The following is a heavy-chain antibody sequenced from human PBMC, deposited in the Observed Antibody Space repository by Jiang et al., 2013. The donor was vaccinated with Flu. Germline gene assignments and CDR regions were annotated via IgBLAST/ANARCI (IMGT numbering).Heavy chain of an antibody. V-gene: IGHV3-21*01. J-gene: IGHJ6*02. Sequence: VQLVESGGGLVKPGGSLRLSCEASGFKFSDYDINWVRQAPGKGLEWVSSISPTGEKKYFSDSVKGRFTISRDNAWTSVSLQIHSLTADDTAVYYCSRVTTLFRGGTAGAHYYGLDVWGPGTTVAVSS. D-gene: IGHD6-19*01. CDR3: SRVTTLFRGGTAGAHYYGLDV. CDR1: GFKFSDYD. CDR2: ISPTGEKK.